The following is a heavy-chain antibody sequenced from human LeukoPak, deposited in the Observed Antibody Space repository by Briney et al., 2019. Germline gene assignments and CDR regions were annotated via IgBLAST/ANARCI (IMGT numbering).Heavy chain of an antibody. CDR3: ASPYNSSWPGMDV. CDR2: ISSSSSTI. CDR1: GGSIRSSYYY. D-gene: IGHD6-13*01. V-gene: IGHV3-48*02. J-gene: IGHJ6*02. Sequence: ETLSLTCTVSGGSIRSSYYYWGWVRQAPGKGLEWVSYISSSSSTIYYADSVKGRFTISRDNAKNSLYLQMNSLRDEDTAVYYCASPYNSSWPGMDVRGQGTTVTVSS.